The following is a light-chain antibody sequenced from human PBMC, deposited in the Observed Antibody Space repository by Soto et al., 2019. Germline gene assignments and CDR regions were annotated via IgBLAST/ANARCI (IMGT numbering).Light chain of an antibody. V-gene: IGKV1-39*01. CDR1: QSISSY. CDR2: AAS. Sequence: DIQMTQSPSSLSASVGDRVTITCRASQSISSYLNWYQQKPGKAPKLLIYAASSLQSGVTSRFSGSGSGTDFTLTISSLPPEDFATYSCQQRYSTPLTFGGGTKVEIK. J-gene: IGKJ4*01. CDR3: QQRYSTPLT.